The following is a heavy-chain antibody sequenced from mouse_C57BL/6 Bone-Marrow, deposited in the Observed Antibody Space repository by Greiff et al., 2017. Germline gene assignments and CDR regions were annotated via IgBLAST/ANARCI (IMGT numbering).Heavy chain of an antibody. V-gene: IGHV1-82*01. CDR1: GYAFSSSW. J-gene: IGHJ4*01. Sequence: VQLQQSGPELVKPGASVKISCKASGYAFSSSWMNWVKQRPGKGLEWIGRIYPGDGDTNYNGKFKGKATLTADKSSSTAYMQLSSLTSEDSAVYFCARDYGSSYDYAMDYWGQGTSVTVSS. D-gene: IGHD1-1*01. CDR3: ARDYGSSYDYAMDY. CDR2: IYPGDGDT.